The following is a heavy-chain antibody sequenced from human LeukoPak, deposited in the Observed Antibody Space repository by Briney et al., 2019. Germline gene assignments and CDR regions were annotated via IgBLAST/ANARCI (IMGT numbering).Heavy chain of an antibody. D-gene: IGHD2-21*01. J-gene: IGHJ5*02. CDR2: INPNSGGA. CDR3: ARADRLHGGPYLIGP. Sequence: ASVKVSCKTSGYSFTDYYMHWVPQAPGQGLEWMGWINPNSGGASSAQKFQGRVTMTRDTSITTVYMEMSWLTSDDTAIYYCARADRLHGGPYLIGPWGQGILVTVSS. CDR1: GYSFTDYY. V-gene: IGHV1-2*02.